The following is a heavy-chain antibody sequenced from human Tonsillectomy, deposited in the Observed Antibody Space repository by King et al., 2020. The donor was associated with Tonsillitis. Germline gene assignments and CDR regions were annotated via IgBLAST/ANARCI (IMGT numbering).Heavy chain of an antibody. J-gene: IGHJ4*02. CDR3: AGATISQSFYRDY. CDR1: GLTFEDST. D-gene: IGHD5-12*01. CDR2: ISWDGDST. V-gene: IGHV3-43*01. Sequence: VQLVESGGAVVQPGGSLRLSCTASGLTFEDSTMHWVRQAPGKGLEWVSLISWDGDSTFYADSVKGRFTISRDNSKNSLYLQMNSLRTEDTALYYCAGATISQSFYRDYWGQGTLVTVSS.